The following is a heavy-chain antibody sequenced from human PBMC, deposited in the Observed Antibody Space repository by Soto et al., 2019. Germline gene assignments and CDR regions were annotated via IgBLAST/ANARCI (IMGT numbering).Heavy chain of an antibody. CDR2: IYYSGST. CDR1: DGSISSYY. D-gene: IGHD6-25*01. J-gene: IGHJ5*02. CDR3: ARPHGGSSGWDNWFDP. V-gene: IGHV4-59*01. Sequence: SEPMSVTYTVADGSISSYYWSWIIQPPGKGLEWIGYIYYSGSTNYNPSLKSRVTISVDTSKNQFSLKLSSVTAADTAVYYCARPHGGSSGWDNWFDPWGQGTLVTVSS.